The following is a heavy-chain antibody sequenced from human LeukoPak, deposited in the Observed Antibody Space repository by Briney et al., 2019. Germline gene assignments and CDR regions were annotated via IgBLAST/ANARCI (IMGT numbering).Heavy chain of an antibody. J-gene: IGHJ4*02. D-gene: IGHD5-24*01. V-gene: IGHV3-11*01. CDR1: GFTFSDYY. Sequence: GGSLRLSCAASGFTFSDYYMSWIRQAPGKGLEWVSYISSSGSTIYYADSVKGRFTISRDNAKNSLYLQMNSLRAEDTALYYCAKDRRIVGGGYNVFDHWGQGTLVTVSS. CDR3: AKDRRIVGGGYNVFDH. CDR2: ISSSGSTI.